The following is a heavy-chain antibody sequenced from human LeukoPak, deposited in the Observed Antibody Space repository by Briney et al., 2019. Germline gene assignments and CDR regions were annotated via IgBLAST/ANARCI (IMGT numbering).Heavy chain of an antibody. Sequence: PGGSLRLSCTASGFTFSSYAMSWVRQAPGKGLEWVAGINVAGDRTYCADSVKGRFIISRDNSRNTLYLQMNGLRGEDTAVHYCAKETREGRLANYFYDSSGYSNIDSWGQGTLVTVSS. CDR3: AKETREGRLANYFYDSSGYSNIDS. CDR2: INVAGDRT. V-gene: IGHV3-23*01. D-gene: IGHD3-22*01. CDR1: GFTFSSYA. J-gene: IGHJ4*02.